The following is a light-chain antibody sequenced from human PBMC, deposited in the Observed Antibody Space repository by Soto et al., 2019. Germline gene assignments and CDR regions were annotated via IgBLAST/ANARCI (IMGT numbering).Light chain of an antibody. J-gene: IGLJ3*02. CDR3: QVWDISSDHGV. Sequence: SYELTQPPSVLVAPGQTARITCGGNNIGSKSVHWYQQKPGQAPVVVVYDDTDRPSGIPERFSGSNSGNTATLTISGVEVGDEADYYCQVWDISSDHGVFGGGTKLTVL. CDR2: DDT. CDR1: NIGSKS. V-gene: IGLV3-21*02.